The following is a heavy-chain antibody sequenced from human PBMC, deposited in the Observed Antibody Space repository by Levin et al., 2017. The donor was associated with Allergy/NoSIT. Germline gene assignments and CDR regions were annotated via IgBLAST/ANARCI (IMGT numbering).Heavy chain of an antibody. J-gene: IGHJ4*02. D-gene: IGHD2-21*02. CDR3: AKVGACGKDCYSFDH. CDR2: THSNGAT. CDR1: GDSFTGDH. Sequence: SETLSLTCTVSGDSFTGDHWGWVRQPPGKGLDYIGFTHSNGATNYSPSLRGRVTISVDTSKKQISLNLNSVTAADTAIYYCAKVGACGKDCYSFDHWGQGTLVTVSS. V-gene: IGHV4-59*01.